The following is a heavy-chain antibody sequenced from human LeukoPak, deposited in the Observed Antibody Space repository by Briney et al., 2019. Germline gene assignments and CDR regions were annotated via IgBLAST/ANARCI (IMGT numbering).Heavy chain of an antibody. CDR1: GFAFTNYA. D-gene: IGHD3-22*01. J-gene: IGHJ4*02. V-gene: IGHV3-23*01. CDR2: ISTDGAST. Sequence: GSLRLSCATSGFAFTNYAVGWVRQAPGKGLEWVSGISTDGASTFYAASVKGRFTISRDNSESTLYLQMHSLRAEDTAVYYCARDQASDYYDTSGYYYGFFDYWGQGTLVTVSS. CDR3: ARDQASDYYDTSGYYYGFFDY.